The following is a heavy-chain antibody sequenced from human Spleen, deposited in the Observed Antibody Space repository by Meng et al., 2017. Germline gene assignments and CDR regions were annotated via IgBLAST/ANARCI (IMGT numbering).Heavy chain of an antibody. CDR3: AAGLFIDY. D-gene: IGHD3-22*01. V-gene: IGHV4-34*01. J-gene: IGHJ4*02. Sequence: GSLRLSCAVYGGFFSGYYWGWIRQPPGKRLEWIGEINHSGSTNYNPSLKSRVTISVDTSKNQCSLKLSSVTAADTAVYYCAAGLFIDYWGQGTLVTVSS. CDR2: INHSGST. CDR1: GGFFSGYY.